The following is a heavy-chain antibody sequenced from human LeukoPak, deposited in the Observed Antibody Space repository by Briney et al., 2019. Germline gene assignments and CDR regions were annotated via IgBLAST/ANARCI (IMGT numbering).Heavy chain of an antibody. Sequence: GGSLRLSCAASGFTFSSYEMNWVRQAPGKGLERVSYISSSGSTIYYADSVKGRFTISRDNAKNSLYLQMNSLRAEDTAVYYCARASSYDYTYYGMDVWGQGTTVTVSS. CDR2: ISSSGSTI. V-gene: IGHV3-48*03. CDR3: ARASSYDYTYYGMDV. D-gene: IGHD3-10*01. CDR1: GFTFSSYE. J-gene: IGHJ6*02.